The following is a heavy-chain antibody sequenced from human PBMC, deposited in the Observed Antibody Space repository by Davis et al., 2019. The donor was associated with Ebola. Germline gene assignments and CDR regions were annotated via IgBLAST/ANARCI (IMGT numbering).Heavy chain of an antibody. D-gene: IGHD3-16*02. Sequence: SETLSLTCAVYGGSFSGYYWSWIRQPSGKGLEWIGEINHSGSTNYNPSLKSRVTISVDTSKNQFSLKLSSVTAADTAVYYCARASIWGSYRWFRNAFDIWGQGTMVTVSS. CDR2: INHSGST. CDR3: ARASIWGSYRWFRNAFDI. V-gene: IGHV4-34*01. CDR1: GGSFSGYY. J-gene: IGHJ3*02.